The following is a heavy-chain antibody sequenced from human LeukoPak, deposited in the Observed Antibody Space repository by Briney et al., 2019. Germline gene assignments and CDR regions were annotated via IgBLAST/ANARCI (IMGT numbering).Heavy chain of an antibody. D-gene: IGHD1-14*01. CDR1: GFTFSNAW. CDR2: IKSKTDGRTT. Sequence: GGSLRLSCAASGFTFSNAWMSWVRQAPGKGLEWVGRIKSKTDGRTTDYAAPVKGRFTISRDDSKNTLYLQMNSLKTEDTAVYYCTTVPRYLEGWYFDYWGQGTLVTVSS. CDR3: TTVPRYLEGWYFDY. V-gene: IGHV3-15*01. J-gene: IGHJ4*02.